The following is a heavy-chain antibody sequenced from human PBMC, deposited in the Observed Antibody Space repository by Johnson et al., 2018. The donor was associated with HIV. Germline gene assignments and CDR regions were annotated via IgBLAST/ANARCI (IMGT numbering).Heavy chain of an antibody. V-gene: IGHV3-9*01. CDR3: AKDMRYSGRNGAFDI. D-gene: IGHD1-26*01. J-gene: IGHJ3*02. CDR2: IRWNSGNI. Sequence: VQLVESGGGVIRPGGSLRLSCATSGFTFDDYGMSWVRQAPGKGLEWVSGIRWNSGNIGYADSVKGRFTISRDNAKNSLYLQMNSLRAEDTALYYCAKDMRYSGRNGAFDIWGQGTMVTVSS. CDR1: GFTFDDYG.